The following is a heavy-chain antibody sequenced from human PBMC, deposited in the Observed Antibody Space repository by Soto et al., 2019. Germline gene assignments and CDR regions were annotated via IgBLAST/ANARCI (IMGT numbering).Heavy chain of an antibody. Sequence: SVKISCKASGGTFSSYAISWVRQAPGQGLEWMGGIIPIFGTANYAQKFQGRVTITADESTSTAYMELSSLRSEDTAVYYCARVNGSSWTYYYYYYGMEVWGQGTKVTVSS. V-gene: IGHV1-69*13. J-gene: IGHJ6*02. D-gene: IGHD6-13*01. CDR3: ARVNGSSWTYYYYYYGMEV. CDR2: IIPIFGTA. CDR1: GGTFSSYA.